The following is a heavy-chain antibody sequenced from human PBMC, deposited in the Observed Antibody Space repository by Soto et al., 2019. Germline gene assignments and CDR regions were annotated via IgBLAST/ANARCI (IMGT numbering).Heavy chain of an antibody. J-gene: IGHJ4*02. CDR3: AKGGRGYCSSTSCPAPDY. CDR1: GFTFSSYA. V-gene: IGHV3-23*01. Sequence: PGGSLRLSCAASGFTFSSYAMSWVRQAPGKGLEWVSAISGSGGSTYYADSVKGRFTISRDNSKNTLYLQMNSLRAEDTAVYYCAKGGRGYCSSTSCPAPDYWGQGTLVTVSS. CDR2: ISGSGGST. D-gene: IGHD2-2*01.